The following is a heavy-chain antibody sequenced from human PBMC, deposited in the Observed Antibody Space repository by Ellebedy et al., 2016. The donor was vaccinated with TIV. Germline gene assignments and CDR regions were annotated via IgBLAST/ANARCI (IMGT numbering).Heavy chain of an antibody. D-gene: IGHD3-10*01. CDR2: IKNKADVGTA. CDR3: TTLGNYYCSGTFDY. J-gene: IGHJ4*02. Sequence: GGSLRLXXAASGFTFNNAWLNWIPQAPGKGLEWVGRIKNKADVGTADYAAPVKGRFTISRDDSKNTVHLQMDTLKTDNSAVYYCTTLGNYYCSGTFDYWGQGTLVTGSS. V-gene: IGHV3-15*01. CDR1: GFTFNNAW.